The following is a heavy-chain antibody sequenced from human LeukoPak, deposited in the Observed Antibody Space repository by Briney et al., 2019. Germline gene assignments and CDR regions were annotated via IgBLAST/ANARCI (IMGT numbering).Heavy chain of an antibody. Sequence: GGSLRLSCAASGFSFSSYAMHWVRQAPGKGLEWVAVISYDGSNKYYADSVKGRFTISRDNSKNTLYVQVNSLRAEDTAVYYCAREGGAYYGSSGTTDFDYWGQGTLVTVSS. J-gene: IGHJ4*02. CDR3: AREGGAYYGSSGTTDFDY. D-gene: IGHD3-22*01. V-gene: IGHV3-30-3*01. CDR1: GFSFSSYA. CDR2: ISYDGSNK.